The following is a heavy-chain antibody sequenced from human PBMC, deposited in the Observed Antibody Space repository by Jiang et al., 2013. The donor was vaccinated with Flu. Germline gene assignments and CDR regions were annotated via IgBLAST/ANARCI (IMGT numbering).Heavy chain of an antibody. CDR1: GYTLTELS. CDR2: FDPEDGET. CDR3: ATVWVAAPDGRPTNYDYYFDY. J-gene: IGHJ4*02. D-gene: IGHD3-3*01. V-gene: IGHV1-24*01. Sequence: SGAEVKKPGASVKVSCKVSGYTLTELSMHWVRQAPGKGLEWMGGFDPEDGETIYAQKFQGRVTMTEDTSTDTAYMELSSLRSEDTAVYYCATVWVAAPDGRPTNYDYYFDYWGQGTLVTVSS.